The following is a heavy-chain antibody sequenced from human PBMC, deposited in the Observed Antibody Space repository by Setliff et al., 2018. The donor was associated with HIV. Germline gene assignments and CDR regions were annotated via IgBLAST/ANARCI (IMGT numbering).Heavy chain of an antibody. CDR3: ARDPGGLYCRSTSCQGGCFDP. Sequence: SETLSLTCTVSGASISSHYRSWIRQSPGRGLEWIGSIYYSETTNNNPSLKSRVTISVDTSKNQLSLKLRSVTAADTAVYYCARDPGGLYCRSTSCQGGCFDPWGQGTLVTVSS. CDR1: GASISSHY. J-gene: IGHJ5*02. V-gene: IGHV4-59*11. CDR2: IYYSETT. D-gene: IGHD2-2*01.